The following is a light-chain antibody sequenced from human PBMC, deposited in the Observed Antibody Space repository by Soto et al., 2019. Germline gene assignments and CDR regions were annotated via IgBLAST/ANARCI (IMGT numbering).Light chain of an antibody. CDR1: SSDVGGYNY. CDR2: DVT. V-gene: IGLV2-11*01. J-gene: IGLJ1*01. CDR3: SSYAGSNNLYV. Sequence: QSALTQPRSVSGSPGQSVSIFCTGTSSDVGGYNYVSWYQQHPGKAPKVMIYDVTKRPPGVPDRFSGSKSGNTASLTISGLQSEDEADYYCSSYAGSNNLYVFGAGTKLTVL.